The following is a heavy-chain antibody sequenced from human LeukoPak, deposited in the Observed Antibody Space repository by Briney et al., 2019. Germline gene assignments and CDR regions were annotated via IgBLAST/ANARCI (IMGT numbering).Heavy chain of an antibody. Sequence: GGSLRLSCAPSGFTFSSYWMHWVRQAPGKGLMWVSRIDTDGSNTNYADSVEGRFTISRDNAKNTLYLQMNSLRAEDTAVYYCARDVAGYGSVSYSVDYWGQGTLVTVSS. J-gene: IGHJ4*02. V-gene: IGHV3-74*01. CDR3: ARDVAGYGSVSYSVDY. D-gene: IGHD3-10*01. CDR2: IDTDGSNT. CDR1: GFTFSSYW.